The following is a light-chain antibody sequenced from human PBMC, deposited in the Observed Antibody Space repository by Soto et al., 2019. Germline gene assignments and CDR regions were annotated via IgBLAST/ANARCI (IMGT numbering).Light chain of an antibody. Sequence: DIQMTQSPSPLSASVGDRVTITCRASQSISTYLNWYQQKPGKAPKLLIFNASNLQTGVPSRFSGSGSGTDFTLTIRGLQPDDFATYYCQQSYSTPRLTFGQGTRVEIE. CDR3: QQSYSTPRLT. V-gene: IGKV1-39*01. CDR1: QSISTY. J-gene: IGKJ5*01. CDR2: NAS.